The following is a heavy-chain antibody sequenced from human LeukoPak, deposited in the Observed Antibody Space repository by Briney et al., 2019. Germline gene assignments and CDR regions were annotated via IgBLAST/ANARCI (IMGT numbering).Heavy chain of an antibody. Sequence: SGPSLLKPPPPLTLTFTFSGFSPSTLGMWVSWIRQPPGKALEWLSRIDWDDDKYYSTSLKTRLTISQDTSKNQVVLTMTNMDPVDTATYYCTRIAKKNYYDSSGYFDSWGQGTLVTVSS. CDR2: IDWDDDK. J-gene: IGHJ4*02. CDR1: GFSPSTLGMW. V-gene: IGHV2-70*11. D-gene: IGHD3-22*01. CDR3: TRIAKKNYYDSSGYFDS.